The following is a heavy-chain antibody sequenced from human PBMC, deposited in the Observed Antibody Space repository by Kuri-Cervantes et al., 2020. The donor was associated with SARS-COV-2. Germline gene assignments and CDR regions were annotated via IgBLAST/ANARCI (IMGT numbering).Heavy chain of an antibody. V-gene: IGHV3-23*01. CDR3: AKVGDGYNCDY. J-gene: IGHJ4*02. D-gene: IGHD5-24*01. CDR1: GFTFSSYA. CDR2: ISGSGGST. Sequence: GESLKISCAASGFTFSSYAMSWVRQAPGKGLEWVPAISGSGGSTYCADSVEGRFTISRDNSKNTLYLQMNSLRAEDTAVYYCAKVGDGYNCDYWGQGTLVTVSS.